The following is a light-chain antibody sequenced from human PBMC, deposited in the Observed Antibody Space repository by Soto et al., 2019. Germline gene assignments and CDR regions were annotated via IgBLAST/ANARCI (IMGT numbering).Light chain of an antibody. Sequence: SYELTQPLSVSVALGQTARITCGGTNIGSKNVHWYQQKPGQAPVLVIYRDINRPSGIPERFSGSNSGNTATLTISRAQAGDEADYYCQVWDSSTEVVFGGGTKLTVL. CDR1: NIGSKN. J-gene: IGLJ2*01. V-gene: IGLV3-9*01. CDR2: RDI. CDR3: QVWDSSTEVV.